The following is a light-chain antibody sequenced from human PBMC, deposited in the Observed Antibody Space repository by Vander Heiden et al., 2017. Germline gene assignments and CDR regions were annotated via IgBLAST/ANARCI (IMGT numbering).Light chain of an antibody. CDR2: GKN. CDR1: SLRRYH. J-gene: IGLJ2*01. V-gene: IGLV3-19*01. CDR3: NCRDNSGDHLI. Sequence: SSELTQDPAVSVALGQTVRITCKGASLRRYHASWYQQKPGQAPELVINGKNSRPSGIPDRISGSSSGNTSSLTITATQAEDEADYYCNCRDNSGDHLIFGGGTKLTVL.